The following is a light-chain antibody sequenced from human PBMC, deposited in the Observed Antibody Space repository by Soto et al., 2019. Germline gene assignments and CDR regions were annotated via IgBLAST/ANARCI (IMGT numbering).Light chain of an antibody. Sequence: EIVMTQSPATLSVSPGERATLSCRASQSVSSNLAWYQQKPGQAPRLLIYGASPRATGIPARFSGSGSGTEFPLTISSLPSEDFSVYYCQQYNNWPPYTFGQGTKLEIK. CDR3: QQYNNWPPYT. J-gene: IGKJ2*01. CDR2: GAS. CDR1: QSVSSN. V-gene: IGKV3-15*01.